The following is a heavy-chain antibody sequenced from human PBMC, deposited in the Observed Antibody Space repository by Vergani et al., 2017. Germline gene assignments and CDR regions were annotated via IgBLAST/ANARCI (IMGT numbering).Heavy chain of an antibody. J-gene: IGHJ4*02. V-gene: IGHV4-34*01. CDR1: GGSFSGYY. Sequence: QVQLQQWGAGLLKPSETLSLTCAVYGGSFSGYYWSWIRQPPGKGLEWIGEINHSGSTNYNPSLKSRVTISVDTSKNQFSLKLSSVTAADTAVYYCARGWGVRRAKTFDYWGQGTLVTVSS. CDR2: INHSGST. D-gene: IGHD3-10*01. CDR3: ARGWGVRRAKTFDY.